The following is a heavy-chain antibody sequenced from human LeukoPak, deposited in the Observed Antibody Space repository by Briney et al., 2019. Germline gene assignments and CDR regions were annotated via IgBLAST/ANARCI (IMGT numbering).Heavy chain of an antibody. J-gene: IGHJ4*02. Sequence: ASVKVSCKASGYTFTSYDINWVRQATGQGLEWMGWMNPNSGNTGYAQKFQGRATMTRNTSISTAYMELSSLRSEDTAVYYCASTSGYSSSWYERDDYWGQGTLVTVSS. D-gene: IGHD6-13*01. V-gene: IGHV1-8*01. CDR1: GYTFTSYD. CDR3: ASTSGYSSSWYERDDY. CDR2: MNPNSGNT.